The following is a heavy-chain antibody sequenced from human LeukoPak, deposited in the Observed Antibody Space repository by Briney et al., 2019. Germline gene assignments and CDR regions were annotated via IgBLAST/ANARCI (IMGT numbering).Heavy chain of an antibody. CDR2: IIPIFGTA. V-gene: IGHV1-69*05. CDR1: GGTFSSYA. Sequence: SVKVSCKASGGTFSSYAISWVRQAPGQGLEWMGGIIPIFGTANYAQEFQGRVTITTDESTSTAYMELSSLRSEDTAVYYCAREGHCSSTSCYPAFDIWGQGTMVTVSS. J-gene: IGHJ3*02. D-gene: IGHD2-2*01. CDR3: AREGHCSSTSCYPAFDI.